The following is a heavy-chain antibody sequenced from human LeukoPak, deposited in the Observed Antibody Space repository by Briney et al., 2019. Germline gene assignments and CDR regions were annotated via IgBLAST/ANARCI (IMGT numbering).Heavy chain of an antibody. CDR1: GFTFSSYW. CDR3: SRIRGNSDYDYPDY. D-gene: IGHD3-3*01. V-gene: IGHV3-7*01. Sequence: GGSLRLSCAASGFTFSSYWMSWVRQAPGKGLEWVANIKQDGSEKYYVDSVRGRFTVSRDHATNSLFLQMNSLRAEDSAIYYCSRIRGNSDYDYPDYWGQGTLVTVSS. CDR2: IKQDGSEK. J-gene: IGHJ4*02.